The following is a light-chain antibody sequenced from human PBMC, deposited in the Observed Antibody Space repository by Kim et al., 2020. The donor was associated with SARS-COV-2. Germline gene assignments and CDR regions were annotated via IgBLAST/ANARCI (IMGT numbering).Light chain of an antibody. CDR2: DGS. J-gene: IGKJ2*01. CDR3: QQSYTTPYT. V-gene: IGKV1-39*01. Sequence: DITLTQSPSSLPASVGDRVTITCRASQTISSSLNWYQQTPGKAPKLLIYDGSNLKGGVLSRFSGGGSGADFTLTIRSLQREDFAIYYCQQSYTTPYTFGRGTKLEI. CDR1: QTISSS.